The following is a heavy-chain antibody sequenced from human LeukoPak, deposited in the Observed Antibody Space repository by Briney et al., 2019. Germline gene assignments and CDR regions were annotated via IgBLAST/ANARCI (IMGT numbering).Heavy chain of an antibody. J-gene: IGHJ4*02. Sequence: SETLSLTCTVSGGSISSTSYYWGWIRQAPGKGLGWTGSIYYSGTTYYNPLLKSRITISVDTSTNQFSLRLASVTAADTAVYYCARGVRIVATIDYWGQGTQVTVSS. CDR3: ARGVRIVATIDY. D-gene: IGHD5-12*01. CDR1: GGSISSTSYY. V-gene: IGHV4-39*01. CDR2: IYYSGTT.